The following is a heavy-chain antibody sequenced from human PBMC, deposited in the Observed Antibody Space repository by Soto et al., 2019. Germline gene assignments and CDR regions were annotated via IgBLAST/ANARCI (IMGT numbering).Heavy chain of an antibody. Sequence: SETLSLTCTVSGGSISSYYWSWIRQPPGKGLEWIGYIYYSGSTNYNPSLKSRVTISVDTSKNQFSLKLSSVTAADTAVYYCASTNYMVRGVTRPYYYYGMDVWGQGTTVTVSS. J-gene: IGHJ6*02. CDR2: IYYSGST. CDR1: GGSISSYY. D-gene: IGHD3-10*01. V-gene: IGHV4-59*08. CDR3: ASTNYMVRGVTRPYYYYGMDV.